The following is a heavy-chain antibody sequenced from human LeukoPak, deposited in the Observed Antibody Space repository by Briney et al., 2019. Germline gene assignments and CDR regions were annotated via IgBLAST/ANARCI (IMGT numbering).Heavy chain of an antibody. CDR1: GYTYSSYG. V-gene: IGHV1-18*01. D-gene: IGHD1-26*01. CDR2: VSSFNGNT. Sequence: AAVKGSCKASGYTYSSYGIIWVRQAAGQGLQWMEWVSSFNGNTDYAPKLQGRVTMTTDTSTTTAYMELRSLTSDDTAVYYCARRGGSYSHSDFWGQGTLVTVSS. J-gene: IGHJ4*02. CDR3: ARRGGSYSHSDF.